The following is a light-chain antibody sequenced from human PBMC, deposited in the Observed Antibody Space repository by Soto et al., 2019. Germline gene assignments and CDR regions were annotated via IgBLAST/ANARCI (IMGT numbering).Light chain of an antibody. CDR2: GAS. CDR3: QQYGNSPPGT. CDR1: QSVSSY. Sequence: EIVMTQSPATLSVSPGCRATLSCRASQSVSSYLAWYQQRRGLPPRLLIYGASNRATGIPDRFSGSGSGADFTLTIRRLEPEDLAVYFCQQYGNSPPGTVGQGTKV. J-gene: IGKJ1*01. V-gene: IGKV3-20*01.